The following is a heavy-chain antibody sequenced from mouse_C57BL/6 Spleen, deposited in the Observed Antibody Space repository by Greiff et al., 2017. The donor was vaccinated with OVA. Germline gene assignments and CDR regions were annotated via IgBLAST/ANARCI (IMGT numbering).Heavy chain of an antibody. D-gene: IGHD1-1*02. J-gene: IGHJ1*03. CDR2: IDPSDSET. Sequence: VQLQQPGAELVRPGSSVKLSCKASGYTFTSYWMHWVKQRPIQGLEWIGNIDPSDSETHYNQKFKDKATLTVDKSSSTAYMQLSSLTSEDSAVYYCARGWGNYRYFDVWGTGTTVTVSS. CDR1: GYTFTSYW. V-gene: IGHV1-52*01. CDR3: ARGWGNYRYFDV.